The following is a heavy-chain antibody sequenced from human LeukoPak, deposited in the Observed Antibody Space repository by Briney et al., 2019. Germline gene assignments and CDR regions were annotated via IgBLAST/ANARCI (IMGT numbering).Heavy chain of an antibody. J-gene: IGHJ4*02. D-gene: IGHD6-19*01. CDR3: ARGPPSIAVAAPFDY. Sequence: ASVKVSCKASGGTFSSYAISWVRQAPGQGLEWMGGIIPIFGTANYAQKFQGRVTITADESTSTAYMELSSLRSEDTAVYYCARGPPSIAVAAPFDYWGQGTLVTVSS. CDR1: GGTFSSYA. V-gene: IGHV1-69*13. CDR2: IIPIFGTA.